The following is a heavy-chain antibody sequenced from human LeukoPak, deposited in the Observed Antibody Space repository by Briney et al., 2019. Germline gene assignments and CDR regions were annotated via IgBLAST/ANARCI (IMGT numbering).Heavy chain of an antibody. J-gene: IGHJ4*02. CDR2: INHSGST. CDR1: GGSFSGYY. D-gene: IGHD3-10*01. CDR3: ARGGIADYYGSGSPFDY. Sequence: SETLSLTCAVSGGSFSGYYWSWIRHPPGKGLEWIGEINHSGSTNYNPSLKSRVTISVDTSKNQFSLKLSSVTAADTAVYYCARGGIADYYGSGSPFDYWGQGTLVTVSS. V-gene: IGHV4-34*01.